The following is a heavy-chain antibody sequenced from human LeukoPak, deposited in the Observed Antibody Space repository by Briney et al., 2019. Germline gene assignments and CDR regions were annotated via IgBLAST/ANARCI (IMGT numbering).Heavy chain of an antibody. V-gene: IGHV1-18*04. CDR2: ISAYNGNT. Sequence: ASVKVSCKASGYTFTGYYMHWVRQAPGQGLEWMGWISAYNGNTNYAQKLQGRVTVTTDTSTSTAYMELRSLRSDDTAVYYCARDFDVTDSPSFDYWGQGTLVTVSS. D-gene: IGHD2-21*01. CDR1: GYTFTGYY. J-gene: IGHJ4*02. CDR3: ARDFDVTDSPSFDY.